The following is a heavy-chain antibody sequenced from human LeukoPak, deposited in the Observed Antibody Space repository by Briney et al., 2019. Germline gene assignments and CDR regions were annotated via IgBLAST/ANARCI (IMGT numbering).Heavy chain of an antibody. Sequence: GGSLRLSCAASGFTFSSYAMSWVRQAPGKGLDWVSAISGSGGSTYYADSVKGRFTISRDNSKNTPNLQMNSQRAEDTAVYYCAALLLWFGELFLPRFDYWGQGTLVTVSS. V-gene: IGHV3-23*01. J-gene: IGHJ4*02. CDR3: AALLLWFGELFLPRFDY. CDR1: GFTFSSYA. CDR2: ISGSGGST. D-gene: IGHD3-10*01.